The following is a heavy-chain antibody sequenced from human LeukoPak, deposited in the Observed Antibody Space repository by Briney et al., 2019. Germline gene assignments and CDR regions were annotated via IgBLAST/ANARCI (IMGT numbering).Heavy chain of an antibody. D-gene: IGHD2/OR15-2a*01. Sequence: SETLSLTCTVSGDSISTSKSYWGWIRQPPLKGLEWIGSIYYTGNTYYNSSLNSRLTISADTSKDQFSLNLRSLTAADTAVYYCARLLSPGWFDPWGQGTLVTVSS. J-gene: IGHJ5*02. V-gene: IGHV4-39*01. CDR2: IYYTGNT. CDR1: GDSISTSKSY. CDR3: ARLLSPGWFDP.